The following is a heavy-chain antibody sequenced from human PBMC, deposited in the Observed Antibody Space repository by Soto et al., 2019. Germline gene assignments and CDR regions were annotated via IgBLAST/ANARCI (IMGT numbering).Heavy chain of an antibody. V-gene: IGHV4-34*01. CDR1: GGSFSGYY. CDR2: INHSGST. Sequence: PETLSLTCAVYGGSFSGYYWSWIRQPPGKGLEWIGEINHSGSTNYNPSLKRRVTISVDTSKNQFTLKMSSVTDADKAVYYCARFWDIIVVPAADDYCGQGTLVTVSS. CDR3: ARFWDIIVVPAADDY. D-gene: IGHD2-2*01. J-gene: IGHJ4*02.